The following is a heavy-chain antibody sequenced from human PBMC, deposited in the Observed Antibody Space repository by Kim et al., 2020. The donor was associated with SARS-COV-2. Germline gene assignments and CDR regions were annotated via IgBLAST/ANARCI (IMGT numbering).Heavy chain of an antibody. CDR3: VKDILAGAAGV. CDR2: IFWNGGGT. D-gene: IGHD2-15*01. Sequence: GGSLRLSCVVSGFTFHNHAMHWVRQAPGKGLEWVAGIFWNGGGTGYAVSVRGRFTISRDIAESSLYLQMNSLRTEDTALYFCVKDILAGAAGVWGQGTKV. CDR1: GFTFHNHA. J-gene: IGHJ6*02. V-gene: IGHV3-9*01.